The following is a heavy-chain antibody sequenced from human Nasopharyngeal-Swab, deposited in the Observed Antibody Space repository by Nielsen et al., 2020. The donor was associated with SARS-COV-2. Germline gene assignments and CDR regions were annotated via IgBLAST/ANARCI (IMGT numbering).Heavy chain of an antibody. CDR3: ARGVFRATFGGAGGEKPY. CDR2: IRYDGFNQ. D-gene: IGHD3-16*01. Sequence: GESLKISCAASGFTFSSYGMHWVRQAPGKGLEWVAFIRYDGFNQHYADSVKGRFTISRDSFKNTLYLQLNSLRAEDTAVYYCARGVFRATFGGAGGEKPYWGQGTLVTVSS. V-gene: IGHV3-30*02. J-gene: IGHJ4*02. CDR1: GFTFSSYG.